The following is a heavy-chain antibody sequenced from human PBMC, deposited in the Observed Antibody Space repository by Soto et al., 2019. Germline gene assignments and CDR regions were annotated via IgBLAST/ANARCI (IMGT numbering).Heavy chain of an antibody. D-gene: IGHD6-13*01. CDR2: ISSGTVTT. Sequence: GGSLRLSCAASGFTFSSYGMNWARQAPGKGLEWVSYISSGTVTTNYADSVKGRFTISRDNAKSSLYLQLNSLRDDDTAVYYCARGGAGRPDYWGQGTLVTSPQ. J-gene: IGHJ4*02. CDR1: GFTFSSYG. V-gene: IGHV3-48*02. CDR3: ARGGAGRPDY.